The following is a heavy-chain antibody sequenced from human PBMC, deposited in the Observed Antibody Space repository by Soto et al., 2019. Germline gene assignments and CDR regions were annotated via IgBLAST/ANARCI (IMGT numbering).Heavy chain of an antibody. Sequence: QVQLQESGPGLVKPSETLSLTCTVSGGSISSYYWSWIRQPPGKGLEWIGYIYYSGSTNYNPSLKSRVTISEDTSKNQFSLKLSSVTAADTAVYYCARECTYYDFWSGAYYYYGMDVWGQGTTVTVSS. D-gene: IGHD3-3*01. J-gene: IGHJ6*02. CDR3: ARECTYYDFWSGAYYYYGMDV. CDR1: GGSISSYY. CDR2: IYYSGST. V-gene: IGHV4-59*01.